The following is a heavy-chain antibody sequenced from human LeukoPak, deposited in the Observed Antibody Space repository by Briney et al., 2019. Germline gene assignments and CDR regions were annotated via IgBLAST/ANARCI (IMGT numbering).Heavy chain of an antibody. CDR2: INSDGSST. J-gene: IGHJ4*02. CDR3: ARSGSSGYYEGYFDY. Sequence: PWGYLRLSCAASGFTFSSYWMHWVRQAPGKGLVWVSGINSDGSSTSYADSVKGRFTISRDNAKNTLYLQMNSLRAEDTAVYYCARSGSSGYYEGYFDYWGQGTLVTVSS. V-gene: IGHV3-74*01. CDR1: GFTFSSYW. D-gene: IGHD3-22*01.